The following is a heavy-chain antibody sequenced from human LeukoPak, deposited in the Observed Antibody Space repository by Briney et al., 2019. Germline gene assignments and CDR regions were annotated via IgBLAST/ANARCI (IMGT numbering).Heavy chain of an antibody. J-gene: IGHJ5*02. CDR3: ARDPSPEVVVISWFDP. Sequence: GRSLRLSCAASGFTFSSYAMHWVRQAPGKGLEWVAVIPYDGSNKYYADSVKGRFTISRDNSKNTLYLQMNSLRAEDTAVYYCARDPSPEVVVISWFDPWGQGTLVIVSS. CDR1: GFTFSSYA. D-gene: IGHD3-22*01. V-gene: IGHV3-30-3*01. CDR2: IPYDGSNK.